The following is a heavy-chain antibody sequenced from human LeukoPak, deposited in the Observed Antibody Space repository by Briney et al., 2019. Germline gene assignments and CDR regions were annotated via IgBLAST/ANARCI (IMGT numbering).Heavy chain of an antibody. CDR3: ASEYKYDSSGANAFDI. CDR2: IHPNTGGT. V-gene: IGHV1-2*02. J-gene: IGHJ3*02. CDR1: GYTFTGHY. D-gene: IGHD3-22*01. Sequence: ASVKVSCKASGYTFTGHYIHWVRQAPGQGLEWMGWIHPNTGGTKYVQKFQGRVTMTRDTSSSTAYMELSSLRSADTAVYYCASEYKYDSSGANAFDIWGQGTMVTVSS.